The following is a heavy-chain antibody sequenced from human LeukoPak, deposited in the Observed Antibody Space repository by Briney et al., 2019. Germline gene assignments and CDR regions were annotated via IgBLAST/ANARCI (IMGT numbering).Heavy chain of an antibody. J-gene: IGHJ4*02. CDR1: GFIFSSYW. Sequence: GGSLRLSCAASGFIFSSYWMTWVRQAPGKGLEWVANIKQDGSEKYYVDSVQGRFTISRDNAKNSLYLQMNSLRAEDTAVYYCARDTRPVEMATVDYWGQGTLVTVSS. CDR2: IKQDGSEK. D-gene: IGHD5-24*01. CDR3: ARDTRPVEMATVDY. V-gene: IGHV3-7*01.